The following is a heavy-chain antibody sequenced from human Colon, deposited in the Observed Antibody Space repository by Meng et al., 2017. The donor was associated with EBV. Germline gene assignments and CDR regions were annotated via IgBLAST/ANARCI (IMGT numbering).Heavy chain of an antibody. V-gene: IGHV4-34*02. Sequence: QWQLQQGGEGLLKPSETLSLTCVVYGGSLSDYYCSWIRQSPGRGLEWIGEIHPSGSIFYNPSLQSRVTISVDTSKNQFSLNLNSVTAADTAVYFCSRGVDSYKLGNLWGRGTLVTVSS. CDR2: IHPSGSI. J-gene: IGHJ2*01. D-gene: IGHD7-27*01. CDR3: SRGVDSYKLGNL. CDR1: GGSLSDYY.